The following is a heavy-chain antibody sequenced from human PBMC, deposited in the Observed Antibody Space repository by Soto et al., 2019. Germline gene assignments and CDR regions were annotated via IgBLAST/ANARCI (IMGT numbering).Heavy chain of an antibody. V-gene: IGHV4-31*03. Sequence: SETLSLTCTVSTGSLNSIGYYWSWIRQHPGEGLEWIGYIYFSGSTYYSPSLKSRVTISIDTSKSQFSLKLSSVTAADTAIYFCARVSPDAYADPDYFDYWGQGTLVTVYS. D-gene: IGHD4-17*01. CDR2: IYFSGST. CDR1: TGSLNSIGYY. J-gene: IGHJ4*02. CDR3: ARVSPDAYADPDYFDY.